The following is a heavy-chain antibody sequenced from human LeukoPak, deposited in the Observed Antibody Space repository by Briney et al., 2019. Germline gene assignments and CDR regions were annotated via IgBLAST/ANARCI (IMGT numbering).Heavy chain of an antibody. CDR3: ARVLHYYGSGRDAFDI. CDR1: GGTFSSYA. V-gene: IGHV1-69*13. J-gene: IGHJ3*02. CDR2: IIPIFGTA. Sequence: SVKVSCKASGGTFSSYAISWVRQAPGQGLEWMGGIIPIFGTANYAQKFQGRVTITADESTSTAYMELSSLRSEDTAVYYCARVLHYYGSGRDAFDIWGQGTMVTVSS. D-gene: IGHD3-10*01.